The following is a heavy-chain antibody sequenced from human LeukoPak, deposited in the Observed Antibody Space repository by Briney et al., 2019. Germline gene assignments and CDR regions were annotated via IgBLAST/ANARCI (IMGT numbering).Heavy chain of an antibody. CDR3: AKNRGGSCYDGSDY. D-gene: IGHD2-15*01. CDR1: GFTFSSYG. J-gene: IGHJ4*02. CDR2: ICAIGGTT. V-gene: IGHV3-23*01. Sequence: GGSLRLSCAASGFTFSSYGMSWVRQAPGKGLEWVSGICAIGGTTYYADFVKGRFTISRDNSKNTLYLQMNSLRLEDTAVYYCAKNRGGSCYDGSDYWGQGTLVTVSS.